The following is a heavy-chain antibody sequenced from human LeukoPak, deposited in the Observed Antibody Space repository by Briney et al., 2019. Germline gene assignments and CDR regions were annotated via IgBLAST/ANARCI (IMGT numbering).Heavy chain of an antibody. CDR1: GYTFTGYY. Sequence: GASVKVSCKASGYTFTGYYMHWVRQAPGQGLEWMGWINPNSGGTNYAQKFQGRVTMTRDTSISTAYMELSRLRSDDTAVYYCARATYYYDSGSYLPYDYWGQGTLVTVSS. J-gene: IGHJ4*02. CDR3: ARATYYYDSGSYLPYDY. D-gene: IGHD3-10*01. V-gene: IGHV1-2*02. CDR2: INPNSGGT.